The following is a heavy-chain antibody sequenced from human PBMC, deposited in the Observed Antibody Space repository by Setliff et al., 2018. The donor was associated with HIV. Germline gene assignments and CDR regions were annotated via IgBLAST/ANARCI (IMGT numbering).Heavy chain of an antibody. J-gene: IGHJ4*02. CDR2: IRFDGNRE. Sequence: GGSLRLSCAASGFTFSSYGMHWVRQAPGKGLEWVAFIRFDGNREYYADSVKGRFTISRDNSKNTVYLEMNSLRAGDTAVYYCTKERGDGYGYYFHYWGQGTLVTVSS. D-gene: IGHD5-12*01. V-gene: IGHV3-30*02. CDR3: TKERGDGYGYYFHY. CDR1: GFTFSSYG.